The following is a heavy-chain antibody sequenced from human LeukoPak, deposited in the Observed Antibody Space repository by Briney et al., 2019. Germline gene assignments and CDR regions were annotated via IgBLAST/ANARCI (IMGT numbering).Heavy chain of an antibody. CDR1: DYTFTSYG. D-gene: IGHD2-21*02. CDR3: AREHIVVVTAINYYGMDV. J-gene: IGHJ6*02. Sequence: ASVKVSCKGSDYTFTSYGISWVRQAPGQGLEWMGWISAYNGNTNYAQKLQGRVTMTTDTSTSTAYMELRSLRSDDTAVYYCAREHIVVVTAINYYGMDVWGQGTTVTVSS. CDR2: ISAYNGNT. V-gene: IGHV1-18*01.